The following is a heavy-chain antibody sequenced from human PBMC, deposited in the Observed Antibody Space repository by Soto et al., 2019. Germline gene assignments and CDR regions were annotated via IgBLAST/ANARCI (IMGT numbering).Heavy chain of an antibody. CDR3: AKDNTHRDYYYGMDV. V-gene: IGHV3-9*01. J-gene: IGHJ6*02. D-gene: IGHD2-2*02. CDR1: GFTFDDYA. Sequence: EVPLVESGGGLVQPGRSLRLSCAASGFTFDDYAMHWVRQAPGKGLEWVSGISWNSGSIGYADSVKGRFTISRDNAKNSLYLQMNSLRAEDTALYYCAKDNTHRDYYYGMDVWGQGTTVTVSS. CDR2: ISWNSGSI.